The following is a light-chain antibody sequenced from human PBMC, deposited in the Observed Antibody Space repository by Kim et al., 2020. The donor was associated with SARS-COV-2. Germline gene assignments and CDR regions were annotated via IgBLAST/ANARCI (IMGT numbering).Light chain of an antibody. J-gene: IGKJ4*01. CDR1: QSVSNSY. CDR2: GAS. CDR3: QQYGSPPLS. V-gene: IGKV3-20*01. Sequence: EIVLTQSPGTLSLTPGERATLSCRASQSVSNSYLAWYQQKPGQAPRLLIYGASSRATGIPDRFSGSESGTDFTFSISRLEPEDFAVYYCQQYGSPPLSFGGGTKVEIK.